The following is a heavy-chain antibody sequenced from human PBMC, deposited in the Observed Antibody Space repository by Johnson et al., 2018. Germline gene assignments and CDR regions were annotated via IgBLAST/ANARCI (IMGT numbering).Heavy chain of an antibody. D-gene: IGHD2/OR15-2a*01. CDR3: ARDPTSYFSPYLDY. J-gene: IGHJ4*02. CDR2: IWYDGSNK. V-gene: IGHV3-33*01. Sequence: QVQLVQSGGGVVQPGRSLRLSCAASGFIFNSYGMHWVRQAPGKGLEWMAVIWYDGSNKYYADSVKGRFTISRDNSENMLYLQMNSLRADDTAMYYCARDPTSYFSPYLDYWGQGTPVTFSS. CDR1: GFIFNSYG.